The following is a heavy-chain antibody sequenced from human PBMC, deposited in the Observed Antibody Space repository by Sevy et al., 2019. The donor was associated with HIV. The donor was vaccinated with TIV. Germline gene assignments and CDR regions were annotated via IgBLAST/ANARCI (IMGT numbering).Heavy chain of an antibody. Sequence: GGSLRLSCAASGFTFSSYWMHWVRQAPGKGLVWVSRCNSDGSSTSYADSVKGRFTISRDNAKNTLYLQMNSLRAEDTAVYYCARALAVAGLDYWGQGTLVTVSS. J-gene: IGHJ4*02. CDR1: GFTFSSYW. CDR3: ARALAVAGLDY. V-gene: IGHV3-74*01. D-gene: IGHD6-19*01. CDR2: CNSDGSST.